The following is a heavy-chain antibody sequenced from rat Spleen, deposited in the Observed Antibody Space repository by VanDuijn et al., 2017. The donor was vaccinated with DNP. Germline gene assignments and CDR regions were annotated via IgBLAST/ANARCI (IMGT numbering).Heavy chain of an antibody. Sequence: EVQLVESGGDLVQPGRSLKLFCAASGFTFSDYYMAWIRQAPTMGLEWVAYIRYDGGSTKYGDSVKGRFTISRDNAKSTLSLQMNSLRSEDMATYYCVRWNSGHFDYWGQGVMVTVSS. CDR3: VRWNSGHFDY. D-gene: IGHD4-3*01. J-gene: IGHJ2*01. CDR1: GFTFSDYY. V-gene: IGHV5-22*01. CDR2: IRYDGGST.